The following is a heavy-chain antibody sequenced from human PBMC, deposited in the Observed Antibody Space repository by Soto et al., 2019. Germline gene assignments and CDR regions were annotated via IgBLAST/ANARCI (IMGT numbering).Heavy chain of an antibody. CDR1: GFTFSNYA. CDR2: ISSSVTGT. Sequence: EVQLLESGGGLVQPGGSLRLSCAASGFTFSNYAMTWVRQAPGKGLEWVSAISSSVTGTYYAESVKGRFTISRDNSKNTLYLQMTSRRAEDTALYYCAKDYLRASDYWGQGTLVTVSS. J-gene: IGHJ4*02. D-gene: IGHD3-16*02. CDR3: AKDYLRASDY. V-gene: IGHV3-23*01.